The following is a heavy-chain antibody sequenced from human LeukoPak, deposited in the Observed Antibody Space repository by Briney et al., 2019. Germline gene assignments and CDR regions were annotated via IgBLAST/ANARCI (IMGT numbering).Heavy chain of an antibody. CDR3: VRENYFDY. CDR1: GGSISSSSYY. J-gene: IGHJ4*02. CDR2: IYHSGST. V-gene: IGHV4-39*07. Sequence: PSETLSLTCTVSGGSISSSSYYWGWIRQPPGKGLEWIGNIYHSGSTYYNPSLKSRVTISVDTSKNQFSLKLSSVTAADTAVYYCVRENYFDYWGQGTLVTVSS.